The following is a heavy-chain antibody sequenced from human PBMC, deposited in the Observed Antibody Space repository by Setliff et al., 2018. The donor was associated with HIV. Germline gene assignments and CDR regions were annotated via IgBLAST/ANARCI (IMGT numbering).Heavy chain of an antibody. D-gene: IGHD3-16*02. CDR3: ARDSGPFYDYVWGTYRPEYFQY. CDR2: INSDGVTT. V-gene: IGHV3-74*03. CDR1: GFTVTSHY. Sequence: GGSLRLSCAVSGFTVTSHYMTWVRQAPGKGLVWVSRINSDGVTTEYADFVKGRFTISRDNAKNTLYLEMNSLGVDDTAVYYCARDSGPFYDYVWGTYRPEYFQYWGQGTLVTVSS. J-gene: IGHJ1*01.